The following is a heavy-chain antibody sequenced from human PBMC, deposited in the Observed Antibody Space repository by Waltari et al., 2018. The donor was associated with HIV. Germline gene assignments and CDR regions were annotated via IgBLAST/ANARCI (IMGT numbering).Heavy chain of an antibody. CDR2: IKSKTDGGTT. CDR3: TTLVLLGVGMDV. D-gene: IGHD3-10*01. Sequence: ESGGGLVKPGGSLRLSCAASGFTFSNAWMSWVRQAPGKGLEWVGRIKSKTDGGTTDYAAPVKGRFTISRDDSKNTLYLQMNSLKTEDTAVYYCTTLVLLGVGMDVWGQGTTVTVSS. V-gene: IGHV3-15*01. J-gene: IGHJ6*02. CDR1: GFTFSNAW.